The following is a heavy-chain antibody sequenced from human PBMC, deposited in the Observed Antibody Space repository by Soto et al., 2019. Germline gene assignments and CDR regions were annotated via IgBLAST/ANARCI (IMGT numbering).Heavy chain of an antibody. CDR3: ARSQVEPTAINYYYYGMDV. D-gene: IGHD1-1*01. CDR1: GGTFSSYV. Sequence: QVQLVQSGAEVKKPGSSVKVSCKASGGTFSSYVISGWRQAPGQGLEWRGGIIPFFGKANYAQKFQGRVTITADESTSTAYMELSSLRSEDTAVYYCARSQVEPTAINYYYYGMDVWGQGTTVTVSS. J-gene: IGHJ6*02. CDR2: IIPFFGKA. V-gene: IGHV1-69*01.